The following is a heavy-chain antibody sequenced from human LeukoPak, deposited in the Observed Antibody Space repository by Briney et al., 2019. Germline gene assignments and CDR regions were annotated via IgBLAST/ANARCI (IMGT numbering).Heavy chain of an antibody. J-gene: IGHJ4*02. CDR1: GFTFSSYA. V-gene: IGHV3-30*04. CDR2: ISYDGSNK. Sequence: GGSLKLSCAASGFTFSSYAMHWVRQAPGKGLEWVAVISYDGSNKYYADSVKGRFTISRDNSKNTLYLQMNSLSSEDTAVYYCARDKGREGRDGYNYLGYWGQGTLVTVSS. CDR3: ARDKGREGRDGYNYLGY. D-gene: IGHD5-24*01.